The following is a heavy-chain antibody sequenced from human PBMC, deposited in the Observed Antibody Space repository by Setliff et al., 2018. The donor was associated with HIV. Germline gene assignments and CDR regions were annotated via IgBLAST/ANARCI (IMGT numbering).Heavy chain of an antibody. D-gene: IGHD3-16*02. V-gene: IGHV4-39*01. CDR3: ARHQVIPTVIGAFDI. Sequence: PSETLSLTCTVSGDSISTSNSYWGWVRQPPGKGLEWIGSLYYGGTTYYNPSLKSRVTISVDPSKNHFSLKLSSVTAADTAVYYCARHQVIPTVIGAFDIWGQGTAVTVSS. CDR1: GDSISTSNSY. CDR2: LYYGGTT. J-gene: IGHJ3*02.